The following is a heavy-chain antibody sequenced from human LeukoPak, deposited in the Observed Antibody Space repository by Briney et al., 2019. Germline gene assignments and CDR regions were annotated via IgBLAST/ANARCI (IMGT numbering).Heavy chain of an antibody. Sequence: AASVKVSCKASGGTFSSYAISWVRQAPGQGLEWMGRINPNSGGTNYAQKFQGRVTMTRDTSISTAYMELSRLRSDDTAVYYCARFGGHNYAWGQGTLVTVSS. J-gene: IGHJ5*02. CDR1: GGTFSSYA. V-gene: IGHV1-2*06. CDR2: INPNSGGT. CDR3: ARFGGHNYA. D-gene: IGHD3-10*01.